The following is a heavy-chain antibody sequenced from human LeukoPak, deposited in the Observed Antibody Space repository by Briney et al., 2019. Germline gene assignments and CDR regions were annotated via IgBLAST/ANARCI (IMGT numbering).Heavy chain of an antibody. V-gene: IGHV4-34*01. CDR2: INHSGST. D-gene: IGHD3-10*01. CDR3: ARARGESGYNWFDP. Sequence: SETLSLTCAVYGGSFSGYYWSWIRQPPGKGLEWIGEINHSGSTNYNPSLKSRVTISVDTSKNQFSLKLSSVTAADTAVYYCARARGESGYNWFDPWGQGTLVTVSS. J-gene: IGHJ5*02. CDR1: GGSFSGYY.